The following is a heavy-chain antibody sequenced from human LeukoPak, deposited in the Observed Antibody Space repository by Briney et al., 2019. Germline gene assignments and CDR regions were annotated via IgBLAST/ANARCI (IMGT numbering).Heavy chain of an antibody. V-gene: IGHV4-34*01. CDR2: ITHSGGG. D-gene: IGHD3-10*01. Sequence: PSETLSLTCTVSGGPFVGYYWTWIRQPPGKGLEWIGEITHSGGGNYNPSLKSRVTISVDSSQNRFSLKVLSVTAADTAVYYCARRAGAPDFDVWGLETLVSVSS. J-gene: IGHJ4*02. CDR1: GGPFVGYY. CDR3: ARRAGAPDFDV.